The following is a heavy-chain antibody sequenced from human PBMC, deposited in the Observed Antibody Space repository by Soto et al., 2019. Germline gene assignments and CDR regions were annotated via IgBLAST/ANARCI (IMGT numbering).Heavy chain of an antibody. CDR2: IYWDDDK. CDR3: AHRRPWSSNWNSGWFDP. V-gene: IGHV2-5*02. Sequence: QITLKESGPTRVKPTQPLALTCNFSGFSLSTSGVGVGWIRQSPGKALEWLAVIYWDDDKRYSPSLRSRITISQDTSKTEVVLLMTNMDPVDTGTYYCAHRRPWSSNWNSGWFDPWGQGTLVTVSS. CDR1: GFSLSTSGVG. J-gene: IGHJ5*02. D-gene: IGHD3-10*01.